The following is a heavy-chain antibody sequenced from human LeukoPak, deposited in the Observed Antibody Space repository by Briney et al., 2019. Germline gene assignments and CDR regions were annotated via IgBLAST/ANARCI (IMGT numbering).Heavy chain of an antibody. CDR3: ARGWQLVH. CDR2: TYYRSKWFN. Sequence: SQTLSLTCAISGDSVSSNSAAWNWITQPPSRGLEWLGRTYYRSKWFNDYAVSVKSRITISPDTSKNQFSLQLNSVDPEDTAVYYCARGWQLVHWGQGTLVTVSS. V-gene: IGHV6-1*01. J-gene: IGHJ4*02. D-gene: IGHD6-6*01. CDR1: GDSVSSNSAA.